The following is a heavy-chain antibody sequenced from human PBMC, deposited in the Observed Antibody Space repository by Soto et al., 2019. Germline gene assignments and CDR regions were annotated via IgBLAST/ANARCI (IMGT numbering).Heavy chain of an antibody. V-gene: IGHV3-23*01. CDR3: AKDHGPYGDGLDY. J-gene: IGHJ4*02. CDR2: ISSRGGRT. Sequence: PGGSLRLSCAASGFTFNSYAMSWVRQVPGKGLEWVSAISSRGGRTHYADSVKGRFTISRDNSKNTLYLQVNSLRAEDTAVYYCAKDHGPYGDGLDYWGQGTLVTVSS. CDR1: GFTFNSYA. D-gene: IGHD4-17*01.